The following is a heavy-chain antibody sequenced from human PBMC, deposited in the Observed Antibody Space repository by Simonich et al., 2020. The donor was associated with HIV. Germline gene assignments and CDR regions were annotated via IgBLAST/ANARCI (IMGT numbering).Heavy chain of an antibody. Sequence: QVTLKESGPALVKPTQTLTLTCTFSGFSLSTSGMRVSWIRQPPGKALELLARIDWDDDKFYSTSLKTRLTISKDTSKNQVVLTMTNMDPVDTATYYCARTPIIRGIIVAFDIWGQGTMVTVSS. CDR1: GFSLSTSGMR. CDR3: ARTPIIRGIIVAFDI. CDR2: IDWDDDK. D-gene: IGHD3-10*01. V-gene: IGHV2-70*04. J-gene: IGHJ3*02.